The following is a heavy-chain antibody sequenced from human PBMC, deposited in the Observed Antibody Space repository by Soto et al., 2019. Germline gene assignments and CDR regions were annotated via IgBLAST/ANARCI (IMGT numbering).Heavy chain of an antibody. D-gene: IGHD3-3*01. J-gene: IGHJ6*02. Sequence: KLSEPLSLTCAVYGGSFSGYYWSWIRHPPGKGLEWIGEINHSGSTNYDPSLKIRVTISVDTSKNQFSLKLSSVTAADTAVYYCARVMDAYYDFWSGYDPGPPYGMDVWGQGTTVTVSS. CDR1: GGSFSGYY. CDR2: INHSGST. CDR3: ARVMDAYYDFWSGYDPGPPYGMDV. V-gene: IGHV4-34*01.